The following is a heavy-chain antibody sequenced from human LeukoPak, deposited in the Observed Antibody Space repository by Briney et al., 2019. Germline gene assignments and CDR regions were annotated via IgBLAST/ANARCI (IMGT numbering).Heavy chain of an antibody. D-gene: IGHD4-17*01. J-gene: IGHJ5*02. CDR3: TKDPNGDYIGAFDP. CDR1: GFSFSSFA. CDR2: ITGGHYAT. V-gene: IGHV3-23*01. Sequence: GSLRLSCAASGFSFSSFAMTWVRQAPGKGLEWVSSITGGHYATYNTDSVKGRLTISRDNAKNTLYLQMNSLRADDTAIYYCTKDPNGDYIGAFDPWGQGTLVTVSS.